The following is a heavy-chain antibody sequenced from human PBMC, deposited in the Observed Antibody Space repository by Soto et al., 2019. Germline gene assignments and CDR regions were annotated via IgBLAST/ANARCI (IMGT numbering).Heavy chain of an antibody. J-gene: IGHJ5*02. Sequence: QVQLQQWGAGLLKPSETLSLTCAVYGGSFNSYYWCWIRQLPGKGLEWIGEINYSGSTNYHPSLKSPVTISVDTSKNQFSLKLSSVTAADTAVYYCARGHKQQLVRSGGWFDPWGQGTLVTVSS. D-gene: IGHD6-13*01. CDR1: GGSFNSYY. CDR3: ARGHKQQLVRSGGWFDP. V-gene: IGHV4-34*01. CDR2: INYSGST.